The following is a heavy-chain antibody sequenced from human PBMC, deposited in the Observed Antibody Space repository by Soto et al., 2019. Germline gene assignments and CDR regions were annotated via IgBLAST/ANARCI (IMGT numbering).Heavy chain of an antibody. CDR2: IYYSGST. CDR3: ASSGSYDILTDFDY. Sequence: LSLTCTVSGGSISSYYWSWIRQPPGKGLEWIGYIYYSGSTNYNPSLKSRVTISVDTSKNQFSLKLSSVTAADTAVYYCASSGSYDILTDFDYWGQGTLVTVSS. D-gene: IGHD3-9*01. CDR1: GGSISSYY. J-gene: IGHJ4*02. V-gene: IGHV4-59*01.